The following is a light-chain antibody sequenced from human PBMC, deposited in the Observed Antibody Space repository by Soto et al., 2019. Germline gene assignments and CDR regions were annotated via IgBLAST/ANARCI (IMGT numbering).Light chain of an antibody. CDR1: QTVSSSL. J-gene: IGKJ5*01. CDR2: GVS. Sequence: EIVLTQSPGTLSLSPGERATLSCRASQTVSSSLAWYQHKTGQAPRLLISGVSTRATGIPDRFSGSGSETDFTLTISRLEPEDFALYYCQQYGRSPITFGQGTRLEIK. V-gene: IGKV3-20*01. CDR3: QQYGRSPIT.